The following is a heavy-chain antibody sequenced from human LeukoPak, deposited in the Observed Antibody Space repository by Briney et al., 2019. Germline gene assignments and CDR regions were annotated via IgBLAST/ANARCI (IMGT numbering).Heavy chain of an antibody. J-gene: IGHJ4*02. D-gene: IGHD6-25*01. V-gene: IGHV1-18*01. CDR1: GYTFTSYG. CDR3: GRHDGGSGWPWLGIDY. CDR2: VSAYNGNT. Sequence: ASGKVSCKASGYTFTSYGISWVRQAPGQGLEWMGWVSAYNGNTNYAQKFQGRVTMTTDTPTSTVYMELRSLRSDDTAVYYCGRHDGGSGWPWLGIDYWGQGTLVTVSS.